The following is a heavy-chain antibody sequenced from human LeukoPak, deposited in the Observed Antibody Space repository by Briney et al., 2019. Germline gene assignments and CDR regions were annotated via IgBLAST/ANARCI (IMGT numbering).Heavy chain of an antibody. D-gene: IGHD4-17*01. Sequence: GGSLTLSCAASGFTFSNYNMYWVRHAQGKGLEWVSYSSSCSSTIYYSHSVKGRLTILTDNPKNSLYLQMNNLRADDTAVYYFASLYGEILDYWGQGTLVTVSS. CDR2: SSSCSSTI. V-gene: IGHV3-48*04. CDR3: ASLYGEILDY. J-gene: IGHJ4*02. CDR1: GFTFSNYN.